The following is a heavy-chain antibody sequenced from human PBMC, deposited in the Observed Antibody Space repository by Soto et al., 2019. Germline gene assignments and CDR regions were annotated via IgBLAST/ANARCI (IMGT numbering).Heavy chain of an antibody. CDR3: ASGGDDYVWGSYRSSAGVYFDY. Sequence: ESGGGLVKPGGSLRLSCAASGFTFSSYSMNWVRQAPGKGLEWVSSISSSSSYIYYADSVKGRFTISRDNAKNSLYLQMNSGRGEDTDVYFCASGGDDYVWGSYRSSAGVYFDYWGQGTLVTVSS. V-gene: IGHV3-21*01. J-gene: IGHJ4*02. D-gene: IGHD3-16*02. CDR2: ISSSSSYI. CDR1: GFTFSSYS.